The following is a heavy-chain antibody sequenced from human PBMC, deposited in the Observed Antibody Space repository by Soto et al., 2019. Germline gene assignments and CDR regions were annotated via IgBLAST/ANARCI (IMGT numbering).Heavy chain of an antibody. V-gene: IGHV1-3*01. Sequence: ASVKVSCKASGYTFTGYAMHWVRQAPGQRLEWMGWINAGNGNTKYSQKFQGRVTITRDTSASTAYMELSSLRSEDTAVYYCATDITMVRVVIITYIWFGPRGEGT. CDR1: GYTFTGYA. J-gene: IGHJ5*02. CDR3: ATDITMVRVVIITYIWFGP. CDR2: INAGNGNT. D-gene: IGHD3-10*01.